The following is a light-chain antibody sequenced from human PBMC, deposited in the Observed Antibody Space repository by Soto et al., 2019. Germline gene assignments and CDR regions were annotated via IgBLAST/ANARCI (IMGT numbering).Light chain of an antibody. CDR2: KVS. V-gene: IGKV2-30*01. CDR3: IQGTRWPIT. Sequence: MARSPLSLRVTPGQPTSISCRSSQGLAYSDGKTYLNWFQQKPGQSPRRXIYKVSNRASGVPDRFSCSGAGTDCTLKISRGEAVDVGVYYCIQGTRWPITVGQGTRLEIK. CDR1: QGLAYSDGKTY. J-gene: IGKJ5*01.